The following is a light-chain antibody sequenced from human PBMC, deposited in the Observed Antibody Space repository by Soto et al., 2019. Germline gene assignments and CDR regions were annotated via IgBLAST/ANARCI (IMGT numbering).Light chain of an antibody. CDR3: QQYNSYPWT. V-gene: IGKV1-5*03. CDR1: QSISAW. Sequence: DIQMTQSPSTLSASVGDRVTITCRASQSISAWLAWYQQKPGKAPKLLIHKASSLESGVPSRFSGSGSGTEFTLTISSLQPDDFATYCCQQYNSYPWTFAQGTKVEVK. CDR2: KAS. J-gene: IGKJ1*01.